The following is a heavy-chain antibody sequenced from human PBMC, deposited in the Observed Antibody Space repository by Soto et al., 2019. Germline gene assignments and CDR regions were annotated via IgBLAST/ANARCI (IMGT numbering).Heavy chain of an antibody. D-gene: IGHD1-26*01. CDR1: GFTFSISA. CDR2: ISGANSI. Sequence: GGSLRLSCAASGFTFSISAMSWVRQAPGKGLEWVSSISGANSISYADSVKGRFTISRDNSKSTLHLQMNSLRAEDTAVYFCAKFYSYYYH. J-gene: IGHJ6*03. CDR3: AKFYSYYYH. V-gene: IGHV3-23*01.